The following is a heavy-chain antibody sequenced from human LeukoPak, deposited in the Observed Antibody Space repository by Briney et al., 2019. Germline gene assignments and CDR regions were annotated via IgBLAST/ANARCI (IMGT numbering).Heavy chain of an antibody. J-gene: IGHJ4*02. CDR3: ARVWASLAARPRYYFDY. D-gene: IGHD6-6*01. Sequence: PSETLSLTCTVSGGSISSYYWGWIRQPPGKGLEWLGSIYHSGSTYYNPSLKSRVTISVDTSKNQFSLKLSSVTAADTAVYYCARVWASLAARPRYYFDYWGQGTLVTVSS. V-gene: IGHV4-38-2*02. CDR1: GGSISSYY. CDR2: IYHSGST.